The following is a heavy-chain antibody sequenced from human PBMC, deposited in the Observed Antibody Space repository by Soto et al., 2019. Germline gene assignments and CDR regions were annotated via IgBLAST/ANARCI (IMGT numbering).Heavy chain of an antibody. CDR1: GGTFNNYV. J-gene: IGHJ3*02. D-gene: IGHD6-13*01. V-gene: IGHV1-69*06. Sequence: SVKVSCKASGGTFNNYVINWVRQAPGQGLEWMGGIIPIFGTANYAQKFQGRVTITADKSTSTAYMELNSLRSEDTAVYYCATASSWYRNAFDIWGQGTMVTVSS. CDR3: ATASSWYRNAFDI. CDR2: IIPIFGTA.